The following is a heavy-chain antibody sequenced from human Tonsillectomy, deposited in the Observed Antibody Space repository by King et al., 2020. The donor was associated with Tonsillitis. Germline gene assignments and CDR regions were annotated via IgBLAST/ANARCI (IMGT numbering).Heavy chain of an antibody. D-gene: IGHD3-9*01. CDR3: ARGDQLRYLWGFDH. CDR1: GFTFSNYN. J-gene: IGHJ4*02. Sequence: EVQLVESGGGLVKPGGSLRLSCAASGFTFSNYNMNWVRQAPGKGLEWVSFISSSSSYIYYADSVKGRFTISRDNAKNSLYLQMNSLRAEDTAVYYCARGDQLRYLWGFDHWGQGTLVTVSS. CDR2: ISSSSSYI. V-gene: IGHV3-21*01.